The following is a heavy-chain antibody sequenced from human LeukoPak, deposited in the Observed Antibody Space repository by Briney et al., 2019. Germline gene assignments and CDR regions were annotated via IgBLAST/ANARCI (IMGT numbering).Heavy chain of an antibody. CDR3: ARMGSPRGVRGWEQDYYYYYMDV. V-gene: IGHV3-21*01. CDR1: GFTFSSYS. D-gene: IGHD3-10*01. CDR2: ISSSSSYI. J-gene: IGHJ6*03. Sequence: GGSLRLSCAASGFTFSSYSMNWVRQAPGKGLEWVSSISSSSSYIYYADSVKGRFTISRDNAKNSLYLQMNSLRAEDPAVYYCARMGSPRGVRGWEQDYYYYYMDVWGKGTTVTVSS.